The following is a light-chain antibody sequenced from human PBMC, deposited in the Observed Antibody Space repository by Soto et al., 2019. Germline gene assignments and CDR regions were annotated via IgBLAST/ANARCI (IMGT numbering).Light chain of an antibody. V-gene: IGLV2-8*01. CDR2: EVT. CDR3: TSYVGNDIWV. CDR1: SSDVGAYKY. J-gene: IGLJ3*02. Sequence: QSALTQPPSASGSPGQSVTISCTGTSSDVGAYKYVSWYQQYPGKAPKLMIYEVTKRPSGVPDRVSGSKSGNTASLTVSGLQAVDEADYYCTSYVGNDIWVFGGGTKVTV.